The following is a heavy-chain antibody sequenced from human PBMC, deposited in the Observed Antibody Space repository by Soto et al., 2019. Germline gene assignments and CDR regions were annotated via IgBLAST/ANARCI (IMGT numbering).Heavy chain of an antibody. CDR3: ARDQLEPLIRYSAMAV. CDR1: GFTFSDYY. D-gene: IGHD1-1*01. V-gene: IGHV3-11*06. CDR2: ISSSSSYT. Sequence: PGGSLRLSCAASGFTFSDYYMSWIRQAPGKGLEWVSYISSSSSYTNYADSVKGRFTISRDNAKNSLYLQMNSLRAEDTAVYYCARDQLEPLIRYSAMAVWGQGTTVTVSS. J-gene: IGHJ6*02.